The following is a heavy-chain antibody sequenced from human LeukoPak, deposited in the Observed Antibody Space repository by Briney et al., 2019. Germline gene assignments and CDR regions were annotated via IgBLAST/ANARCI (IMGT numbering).Heavy chain of an antibody. J-gene: IGHJ4*02. D-gene: IGHD6-13*01. CDR1: GDSISSTTYY. V-gene: IGHV4-39*02. Sequence: PSETLSPTCTVSGDSISSTTYYWAWIRQPPGKGLQWIGNIYHSGSAFYNPSLRGRVTISIDTSKNHFSLEVTSVTAADMAVYYCARGLYDGGSWFHFDSWGQGTLVTVSS. CDR3: ARGLYDGGSWFHFDS. CDR2: IYHSGSA.